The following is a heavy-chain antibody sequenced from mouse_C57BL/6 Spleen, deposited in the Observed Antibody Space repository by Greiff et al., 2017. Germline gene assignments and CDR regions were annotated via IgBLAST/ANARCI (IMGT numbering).Heavy chain of an antibody. CDR3: ASRYYDYDGVAY. J-gene: IGHJ3*01. CDR1: GYTFTSYW. Sequence: QVQLQQPGAELVKPGASVKMSCKASGYTFTSYWITWVKQRPGQGLEWIGDIYPGSGSTNYNEKFKSKATLPVDTSSSTAYMQLSSLTSEDSAVYYCASRYYDYDGVAYWGQGPLVTVSA. D-gene: IGHD2-4*01. CDR2: IYPGSGST. V-gene: IGHV1-55*01.